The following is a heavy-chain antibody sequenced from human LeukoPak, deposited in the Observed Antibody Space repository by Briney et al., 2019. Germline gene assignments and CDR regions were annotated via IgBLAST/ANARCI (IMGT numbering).Heavy chain of an antibody. CDR2: INHSGST. Sequence: SETLSLTCAVYGGSFSGCYWSWIRQPPGKGLEWIGEINHSGSTNYNPSLKSRVTISVDTSKNQFSLKLSSVTAADTAVYYCARGPPHALDIWGQGTMVTVSS. J-gene: IGHJ3*02. CDR3: ARGPPHALDI. CDR1: GGSFSGCY. V-gene: IGHV4-34*01.